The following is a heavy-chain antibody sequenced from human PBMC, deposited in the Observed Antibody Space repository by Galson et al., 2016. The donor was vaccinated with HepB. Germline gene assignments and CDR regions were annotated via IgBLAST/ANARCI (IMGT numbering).Heavy chain of an antibody. J-gene: IGHJ4*02. CDR1: GGILSNHA. V-gene: IGHV1-69*13. CDR3: VTNRLPHGYNPHFDY. CDR2: LIPIFGAP. Sequence: SVKVSCKASGGILSNHASSWVRQAPGHGLEWMGGLIPIFGAPIYAQKFQGRVTISADESTSTAYLEVRGLTYEDTALYYCVTNRLPHGYNPHFDYWGQGTLVTVSS. D-gene: IGHD5-24*01.